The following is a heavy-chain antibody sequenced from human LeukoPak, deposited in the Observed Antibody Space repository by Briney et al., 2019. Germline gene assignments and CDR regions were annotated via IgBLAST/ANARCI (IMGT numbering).Heavy chain of an antibody. D-gene: IGHD4-23*01. CDR3: ATNSQGIYYYGMDV. CDR2: MNPNSGNT. V-gene: IGHV1-8*01. CDR1: GYTFTSYD. Sequence: ASVKVSCKASGYTFTSYDINWVRQATGQGLEWMGWMNPNSGNTGYAQKFQGRVTMTRNTSISTAYMELSSLRSEDTAVYYCATNSQGIYYYGMDVWGQGTTVTVSS. J-gene: IGHJ6*02.